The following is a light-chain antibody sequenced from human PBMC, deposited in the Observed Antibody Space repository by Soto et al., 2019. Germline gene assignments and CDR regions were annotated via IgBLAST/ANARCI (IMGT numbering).Light chain of an antibody. CDR3: HQYNHWPT. Sequence: EIVMTQSPATLSVSPGERATLSCRASQSVSSNLAWYQQKPGQAPRLLIYGASTRATGIPARFSGSGSGTEFTLTISSLQSEDFAVYYCHQYNHWPTFGQGTKVEIK. CDR2: GAS. V-gene: IGKV3-15*01. CDR1: QSVSSN. J-gene: IGKJ1*01.